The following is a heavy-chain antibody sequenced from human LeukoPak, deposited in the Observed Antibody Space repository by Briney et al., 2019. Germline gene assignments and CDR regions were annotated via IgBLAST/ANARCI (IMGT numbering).Heavy chain of an antibody. CDR2: INHSGST. D-gene: IGHD4-17*01. V-gene: IGHV4-34*01. CDR1: GGSFSGYY. J-gene: IGHJ3*02. Sequence: PSETLSLTCAVYGGSFSGYYWSWIRQAPGEGLEWIGEINHSGSTNYNPSLKSRVTISVDASKNQFSLKLSSVTAADTAVYYCAATNDYGDYVLAFDIWGQGTMVTVSS. CDR3: AATNDYGDYVLAFDI.